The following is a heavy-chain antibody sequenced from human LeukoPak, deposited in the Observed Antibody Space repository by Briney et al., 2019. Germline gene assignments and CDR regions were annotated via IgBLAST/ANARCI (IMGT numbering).Heavy chain of an antibody. CDR2: ISSSSSYI. CDR3: ARDQVGPLLTLRFYDSSGQFDY. V-gene: IGHV3-21*01. CDR1: GFTFKTYS. Sequence: GGSLRLSCVVSGFTFKTYSMNWVRQAPGKGLEWVSSISSSSSYIYYADSVKGRFTISRDNAKNSLYLQMNSLRAEDTAVYYCARDQVGPLLTLRFYDSSGQFDYWGQGTLVTVSS. D-gene: IGHD3-22*01. J-gene: IGHJ4*02.